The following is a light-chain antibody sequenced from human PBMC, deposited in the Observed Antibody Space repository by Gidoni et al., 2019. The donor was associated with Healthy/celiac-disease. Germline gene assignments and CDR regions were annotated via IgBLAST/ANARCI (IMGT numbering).Light chain of an antibody. CDR2: EVS. J-gene: IGLJ1*01. Sequence: QSALTQPASVSGSPGPSITISCTATSSDVGGYNYVSWYQQHPGKAPKLMTYEVSNRPSEVSNRCYGSKYGNTAALTISGLQAEDEADYYCSSYTSSSTLVFGTGTKVTVL. CDR3: SSYTSSSTLV. V-gene: IGLV2-14*01. CDR1: SSDVGGYNY.